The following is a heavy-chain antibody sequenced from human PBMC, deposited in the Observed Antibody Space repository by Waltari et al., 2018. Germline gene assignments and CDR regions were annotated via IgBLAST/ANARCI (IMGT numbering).Heavy chain of an antibody. CDR1: GGSISSYY. Sequence: QVQLQESGPGLVKPSGTLSLTCAVSGGSISSYYWSWIRQPPGKGLEWIGYIYYSGSTNYNPSLKSRVTISVDTSKNQFSLKLSSVTAADTAVYYCACGGPYDWRDFDYWGQGTLVTVSS. CDR3: ACGGPYDWRDFDY. J-gene: IGHJ4*02. V-gene: IGHV4-59*08. D-gene: IGHD1-1*01. CDR2: IYYSGST.